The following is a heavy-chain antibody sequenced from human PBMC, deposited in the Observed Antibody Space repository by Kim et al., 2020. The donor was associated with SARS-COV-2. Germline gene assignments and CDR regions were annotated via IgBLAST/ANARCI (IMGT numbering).Heavy chain of an antibody. V-gene: IGHV1-18*01. D-gene: IGHD2-2*01. CDR1: GYTFTSYG. CDR2: MSPYNGNT. CDR3: ARDIVVVLAAHPKAFDI. J-gene: IGHJ3*02. Sequence: ASVKVSCKAAGYTFTSYGISWVRQAPGQGLEWMGWMSPYNGNTNYAQKLQGRVTMTTDTSTSTAYMELRSLRSDDTALYYCARDIVVVLAAHPKAFDILG.